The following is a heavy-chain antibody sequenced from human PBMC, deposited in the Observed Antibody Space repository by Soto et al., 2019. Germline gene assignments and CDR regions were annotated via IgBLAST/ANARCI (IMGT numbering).Heavy chain of an antibody. CDR1: GFTFSSYA. CDR2: ISGSGGST. Sequence: EVQLLESGGGLVQPGGSLRLSCAASGFTFSSYAMSWVRQAPGKGLEWVSAISGSGGSTYYADSVKGRFTISRDNSKNTRYLQMNSLRAEDTAVYYCAKDRTPRLLGFGELYYYFDYWGQGTLVTVSS. V-gene: IGHV3-23*01. J-gene: IGHJ4*02. CDR3: AKDRTPRLLGFGELYYYFDY. D-gene: IGHD3-10*01.